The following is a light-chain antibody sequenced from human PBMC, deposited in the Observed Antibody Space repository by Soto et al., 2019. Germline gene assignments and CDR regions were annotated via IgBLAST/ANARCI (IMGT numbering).Light chain of an antibody. CDR1: SGDVGSYNL. J-gene: IGLJ1*01. CDR3: CSYAGSSTPYV. Sequence: QSALTQPASVSGSPGQSITISCTGTSGDVGSYNLVSWYQQHPGKSPNLMIYEVSKRPSGVSYRFSGSKSGNTASLTISGLQAEDEADYYCCSYAGSSTPYVFGTGTKVTVL. CDR2: EVS. V-gene: IGLV2-23*02.